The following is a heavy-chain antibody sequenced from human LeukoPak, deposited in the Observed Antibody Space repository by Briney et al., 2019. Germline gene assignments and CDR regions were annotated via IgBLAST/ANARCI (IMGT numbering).Heavy chain of an antibody. V-gene: IGHV4-4*09. CDR2: IYTSGST. Sequence: SETLSLTCTVSGDSISGYYWSWIRQPPGKGLEWIGYIYTSGSTKYNPSLKSRVTISVDTSKIQFSLKLTSVTAADTAVYYCARHYGSGTYPLDSWGQGTLVTVSS. D-gene: IGHD3-10*01. CDR3: ARHYGSGTYPLDS. CDR1: GDSISGYY. J-gene: IGHJ4*02.